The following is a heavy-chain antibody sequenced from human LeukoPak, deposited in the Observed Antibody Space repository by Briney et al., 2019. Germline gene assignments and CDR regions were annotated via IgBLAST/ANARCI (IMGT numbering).Heavy chain of an antibody. D-gene: IGHD5-18*01. Sequence: GSSVKVSCKASGGTFISYAISWVRQAPGQGLEWMGGIIPIFGTANYAQKFQGRVTITADESTSTAYMELSSLRSEDTAVYYCARGVGYSYGHRLYFDYWGQGTLVTVSS. CDR2: IIPIFGTA. V-gene: IGHV1-69*01. CDR1: GGTFISYA. CDR3: ARGVGYSYGHRLYFDY. J-gene: IGHJ4*02.